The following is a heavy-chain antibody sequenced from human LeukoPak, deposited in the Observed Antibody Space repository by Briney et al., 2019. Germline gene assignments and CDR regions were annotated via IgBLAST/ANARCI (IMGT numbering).Heavy chain of an antibody. Sequence: GGSLRLSCAASGFTFSSYSMNWVRQAPGKGLEWVAVISSDSSKIYYADSVKDRFTISRDNSENAAFLQMNSLRVEDTAVYYCAKSRGPSYDHFFDSWGQGTLVTVSS. D-gene: IGHD3-10*01. CDR2: ISSDSSKI. V-gene: IGHV3-30*18. J-gene: IGHJ4*02. CDR1: GFTFSSYS. CDR3: AKSRGPSYDHFFDS.